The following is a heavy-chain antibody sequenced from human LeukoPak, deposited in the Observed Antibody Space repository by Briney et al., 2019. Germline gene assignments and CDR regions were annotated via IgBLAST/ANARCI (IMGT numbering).Heavy chain of an antibody. J-gene: IGHJ2*01. V-gene: IGHV3-15*01. D-gene: IGHD6-19*01. Sequence: GGSLRLSCAASGFIFTNAWMSWVRQAPGKGLEWVGRIKSEPEGGTTDYAAPGKGRFVISRDDSEDTLSLQMNSLHTEDTAVYYCSTARCSGVTCYEGFFDLWGRGTLVTVSS. CDR2: IKSEPEGGTT. CDR1: GFIFTNAW. CDR3: STARCSGVTCYEGFFDL.